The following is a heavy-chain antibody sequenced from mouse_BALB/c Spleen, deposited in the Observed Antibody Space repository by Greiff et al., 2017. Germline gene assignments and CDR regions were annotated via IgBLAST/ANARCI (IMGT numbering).Heavy chain of an antibody. J-gene: IGHJ3*01. Sequence: EVQLQESGPGLVKPSQSLSLTCTVTGYSITSDYAWNWIRQFPGNKLEWMGYISYSGSTSYNPSLKSRISITRDTSKNQFFLQLNSVTTEDTATYYCARSGWLLRFSWFAYWGQGTLVTVSA. CDR1: GYSITSDYA. D-gene: IGHD2-3*01. V-gene: IGHV3-2*02. CDR2: ISYSGST. CDR3: ARSGWLLRFSWFAY.